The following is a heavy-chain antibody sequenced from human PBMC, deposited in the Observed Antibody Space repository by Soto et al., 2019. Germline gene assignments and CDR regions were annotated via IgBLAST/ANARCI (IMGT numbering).Heavy chain of an antibody. CDR1: GYSFTSYW. CDR3: ARLCCSSIGPGDY. J-gene: IGHJ4*02. D-gene: IGHD2-2*01. CDR2: IYPGDSDT. Sequence: GESLKIACKGSGYSFTSYWIGWVRQMPGKGLEWMGIIYPGDSDTRYSPSFQGRATISADKSISTAYLQWSSLKASDTAMYYCARLCCSSIGPGDYWGQGTLVTVSS. V-gene: IGHV5-51*01.